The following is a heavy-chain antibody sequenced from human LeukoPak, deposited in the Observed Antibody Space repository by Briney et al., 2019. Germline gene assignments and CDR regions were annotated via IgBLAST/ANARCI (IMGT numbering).Heavy chain of an antibody. D-gene: IGHD1-14*01. CDR1: GFTFSIYS. J-gene: IGHJ4*02. V-gene: IGHV3-21*01. CDR2: ISSSSSYI. CDR3: ARDETNIGNGPDY. Sequence: PGGSLRLSCAASGFTFSIYSMNWVRQAPGKGLEWVSSISSSSSYIYYADSVKGRFTISRDNAKNSLYLQMNSLRAEDTAVYYCARDETNIGNGPDYWGQGTLVTVSS.